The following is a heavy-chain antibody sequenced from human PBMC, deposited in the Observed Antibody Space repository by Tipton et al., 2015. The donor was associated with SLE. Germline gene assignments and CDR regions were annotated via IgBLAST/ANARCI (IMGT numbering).Heavy chain of an antibody. Sequence: TLSLTCAVYGGSFSGYYWSWIRQPPGKGLEWIGEINHSGSTNYNPSLKSRVTISVDTSKNQFSLKLSSVTAADTAVYYCARGRDILVVPAAMRGRFDPWGQGTLVTVSS. CDR1: GGSFSGYY. V-gene: IGHV4-34*01. J-gene: IGHJ5*02. CDR3: ARGRDILVVPAAMRGRFDP. CDR2: INHSGST. D-gene: IGHD2-2*01.